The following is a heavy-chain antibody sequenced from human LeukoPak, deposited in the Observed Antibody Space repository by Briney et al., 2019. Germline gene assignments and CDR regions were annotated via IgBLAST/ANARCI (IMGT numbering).Heavy chain of an antibody. J-gene: IGHJ3*02. Sequence: GRSLRLSCAASGFTFDDYAMHWVRQAPGKGLEWVSGISWNSGSIGYADSVKGRFTISRDNAKNSLYLQMNSLRAEDTALYYCAKDKSGGCSGKSCYLSPPYAFDIWGQGTMVTVSS. CDR2: ISWNSGSI. CDR3: AKDKSGGCSGKSCYLSPPYAFDI. D-gene: IGHD2-2*01. CDR1: GFTFDDYA. V-gene: IGHV3-9*01.